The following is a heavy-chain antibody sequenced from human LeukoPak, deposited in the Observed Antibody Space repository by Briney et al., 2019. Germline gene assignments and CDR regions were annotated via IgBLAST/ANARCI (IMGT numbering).Heavy chain of an antibody. J-gene: IGHJ5*02. CDR3: ARVWRGRLRPTGNWFDP. Sequence: PRSRVTISVDTSKNQFSLKLSSVTAADSAVYSCARVWRGRLRPTGNWFDPWGQGTLVTVSS. V-gene: IGHV4-34*01. D-gene: IGHD3-3*01.